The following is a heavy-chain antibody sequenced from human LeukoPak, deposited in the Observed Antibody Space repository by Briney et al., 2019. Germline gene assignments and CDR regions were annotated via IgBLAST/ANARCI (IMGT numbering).Heavy chain of an antibody. J-gene: IGHJ4*02. CDR2: IYYRGNT. Sequence: SETLSLTCTVSGGSISSSSYYWGWIRQPPGKGLEWIGNIYYRGNTYYNPSLKSRATISVDTSKNQFSVKLSSVTAADTAVYYCARHSNYYDNSGYDYYFDYWGQGTLVTVSS. V-gene: IGHV4-39*01. D-gene: IGHD3-22*01. CDR3: ARHSNYYDNSGYDYYFDY. CDR1: GGSISSSSYY.